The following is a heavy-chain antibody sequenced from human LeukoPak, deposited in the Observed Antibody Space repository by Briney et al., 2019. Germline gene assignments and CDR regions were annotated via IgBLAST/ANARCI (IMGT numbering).Heavy chain of an antibody. J-gene: IGHJ1*01. Sequence: ASVKVSCKASGYTFTSYGISWVRQAPGQGLEWMGWISAYNGNTNYAQKFQGRVTMTRDTSISTAYMELSRLRSDDTAVYYCARDREYSSGWTQQEYFQHWGQGTLVTVSS. V-gene: IGHV1-18*01. CDR3: ARDREYSSGWTQQEYFQH. CDR2: ISAYNGNT. CDR1: GYTFTSYG. D-gene: IGHD6-19*01.